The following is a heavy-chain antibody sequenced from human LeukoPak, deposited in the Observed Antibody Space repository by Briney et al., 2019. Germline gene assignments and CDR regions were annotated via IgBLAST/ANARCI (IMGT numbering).Heavy chain of an antibody. D-gene: IGHD5-18*01. CDR2: IKQDGSEK. CDR3: ARDSTGYGYEEWY. CDR1: GFIFSSFW. V-gene: IGHV3-7*01. Sequence: GGSLRLSCAASGFIFSSFWMSWVRQAPGKGLEWVANIKQDGSEKYYVDSVKGRFTISRDNAKNSLYLQMNSLRAEDTALYYCARDSTGYGYEEWYWGQGTLVTVSS. J-gene: IGHJ4*02.